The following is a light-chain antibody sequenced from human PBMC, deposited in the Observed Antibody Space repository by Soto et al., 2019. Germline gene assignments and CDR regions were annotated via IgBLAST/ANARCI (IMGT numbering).Light chain of an antibody. CDR1: QSVSSY. CDR2: DAS. CDR3: QQRSNWPIT. V-gene: IGKV3-11*01. J-gene: IGKJ5*01. Sequence: EIVLTQSPATLSLSPGERATLSCRASQSVSSYLAWYQQKPGQAPRLLIYDASNRATGITARFSGSASGTDFTLTISSLEPEDFAVYYCQQRSNWPITFGQGTRLEIK.